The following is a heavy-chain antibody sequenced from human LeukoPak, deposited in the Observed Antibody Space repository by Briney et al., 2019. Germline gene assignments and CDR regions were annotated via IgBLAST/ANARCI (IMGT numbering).Heavy chain of an antibody. CDR2: IYSDNT. Sequence: GGSLRLSCTVSGFTVSSNSMSWVRQAPGKGLEWVSFIYSDNTHYSDSVKGRFTVSRDNAKKSLYLQINSLRAEDTALYYCARDPENVSGSYSHFDLWGRGTLVTVSS. CDR3: ARDPENVSGSYSHFDL. J-gene: IGHJ2*01. V-gene: IGHV3-53*01. D-gene: IGHD1-26*01. CDR1: GFTVSSNS.